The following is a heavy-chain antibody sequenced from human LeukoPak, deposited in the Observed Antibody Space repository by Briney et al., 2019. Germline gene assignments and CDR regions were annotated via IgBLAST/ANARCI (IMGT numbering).Heavy chain of an antibody. CDR1: GFTFSSPA. CDR3: AREDYDSSGSLFIDY. CDR2: ISDTGAGT. J-gene: IGHJ4*02. D-gene: IGHD3-22*01. V-gene: IGHV3-23*01. Sequence: TGGSLRLSCTASGFTFSSPAMSWVRQAPGKGLEWVSGISDTGAGTSYADSVKGRFTISRDNSKNTLYLQMNSLRAEDTAVYYCAREDYDSSGSLFIDYWGQGTLVTVSS.